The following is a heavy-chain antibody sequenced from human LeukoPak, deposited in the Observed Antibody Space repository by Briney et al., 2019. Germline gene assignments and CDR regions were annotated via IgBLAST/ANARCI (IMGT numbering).Heavy chain of an antibody. V-gene: IGHV3-7*03. Sequence: GGSLRLSCAGSGFSFSRYWMSWVRQAPGKGLEWVANIKEDGSEKNYVDSVKGRCTISRDNAKNSLYLQMNSLRAEDTALYYCAKEVVTAIDYWGQGTLVTVSS. J-gene: IGHJ4*02. D-gene: IGHD2-21*02. CDR2: IKEDGSEK. CDR1: GFSFSRYW. CDR3: AKEVVTAIDY.